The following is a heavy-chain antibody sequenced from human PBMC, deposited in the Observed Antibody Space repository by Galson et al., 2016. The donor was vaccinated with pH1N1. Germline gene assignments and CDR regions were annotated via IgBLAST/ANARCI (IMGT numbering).Heavy chain of an antibody. Sequence: SLRLSCAASGFTFDNYGMSWVRQSPGKGLEWAATINGDGDRTFYADSVRGRFTISRDNSKNTLYLQMNSLTAVDTAVYYCARGGAIGHNYNCGAVSSWGQGALVTVSS. V-gene: IGHV3-23*01. J-gene: IGHJ5*02. CDR1: GFTFDNYG. CDR3: ARGGAIGHNYNCGAVSS. CDR2: INGDGDRT. D-gene: IGHD1-1*01.